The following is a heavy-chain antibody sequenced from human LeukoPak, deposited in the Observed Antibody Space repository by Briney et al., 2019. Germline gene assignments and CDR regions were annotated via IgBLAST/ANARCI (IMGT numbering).Heavy chain of an antibody. V-gene: IGHV4-39*07. D-gene: IGHD1-20*01. CDR1: GGSISSSSYY. CDR3: ARDAINWNNWFDP. Sequence: KPSETLSLTCTVSGGSISSSSYYWGWIRQPPGKGLEWIGSIYYSGSTYYNPSLKSRVTISVDTSKNQFSLKLSSVTAADTAVYYCARDAINWNNWFDPWGQGTLVTVSS. J-gene: IGHJ5*02. CDR2: IYYSGST.